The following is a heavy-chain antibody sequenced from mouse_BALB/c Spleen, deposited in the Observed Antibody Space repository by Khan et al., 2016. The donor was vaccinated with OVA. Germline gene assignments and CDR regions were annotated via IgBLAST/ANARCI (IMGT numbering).Heavy chain of an antibody. V-gene: IGHV9-3-1*01. D-gene: IGHD2-10*01. CDR1: GYTFTNYG. CDR2: INTYTGEP. CDR3: ACPPYFSYVMVY. J-gene: IGHJ4*01. Sequence: QIQLMQSGPELKKPGETVKISCKASGYTFTNYGMNWVNQAPGKGLKWMGWINTYTGEPSYADDFKGRFAFSLETSASTVYLQINNLKNEDTATDICACPPYFSYVMVYWGQGTSVTVSS.